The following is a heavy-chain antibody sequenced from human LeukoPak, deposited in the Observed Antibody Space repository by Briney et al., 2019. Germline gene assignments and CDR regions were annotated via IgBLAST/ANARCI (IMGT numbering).Heavy chain of an antibody. Sequence: SETLSLTCTVSGGSISSFYWSWIRQSPGKGREWIGYIYYSGSTNYNPSLKSRVTISVDTSKNQFSLKLSSVTAADTAVYYCAGGWNYYHYYYMDVWGKGTTVTVSS. V-gene: IGHV4-59*08. CDR3: AGGWNYYHYYYMDV. D-gene: IGHD6-19*01. J-gene: IGHJ6*03. CDR2: IYYSGST. CDR1: GGSISSFY.